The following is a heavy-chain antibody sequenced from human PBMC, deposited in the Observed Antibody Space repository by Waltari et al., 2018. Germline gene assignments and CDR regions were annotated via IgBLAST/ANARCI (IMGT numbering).Heavy chain of an antibody. J-gene: IGHJ5*02. D-gene: IGHD4-4*01. CDR2: ITPSGGST. V-gene: IGHV1-46*01. CDR3: ARFYWVDYSNYSLGYWFDP. Sequence: QVQLVQSGAEVKKPGASVKVSCKASGYTFTSYYMQWVRQAPGQGLEWMGIITPSGGSTSDAQKFQGRVTMTRDTSTSTVYMELSSLRSEDTAVYYCARFYWVDYSNYSLGYWFDPWGQGTLVTVSS. CDR1: GYTFTSYY.